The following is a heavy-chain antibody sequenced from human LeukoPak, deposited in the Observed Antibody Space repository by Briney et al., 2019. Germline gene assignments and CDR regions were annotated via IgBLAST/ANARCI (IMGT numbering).Heavy chain of an antibody. J-gene: IGHJ4*02. CDR3: ASAPH. CDR1: GYTFTGYY. Sequence: ASVKVSCRASGYTFTGYYMHWVRQAPGQGLEWMGRIIPILGIANYAQKFQGRVTITADKSTGTAYMELSSLRSEDTAVYYCASAPHWGQGTLVTVSS. CDR2: IIPILGIA. V-gene: IGHV1-69*02.